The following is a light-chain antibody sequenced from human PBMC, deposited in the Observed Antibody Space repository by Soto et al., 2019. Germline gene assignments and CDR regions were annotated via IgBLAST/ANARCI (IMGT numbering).Light chain of an antibody. V-gene: IGKV1-39*01. J-gene: IGKJ5*01. Sequence: IHMTKTPSSLSASVFARVTITGGSSQSISTYSNWYQHPPGNAPKLLIYAASSLQSGVPSSFSGSASGTDFPLTISRLPPEDSATYYCQQSYSTITFGQGTRLEIK. CDR1: QSISTY. CDR2: AAS. CDR3: QQSYSTIT.